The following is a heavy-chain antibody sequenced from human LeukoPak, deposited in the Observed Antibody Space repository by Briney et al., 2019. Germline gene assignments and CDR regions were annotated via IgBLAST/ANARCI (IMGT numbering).Heavy chain of an antibody. CDR1: GYTFTGYY. Sequence: ASVKVSCKASGYTFTGYYMHWVRQAPGQGLEWMGWINPNSGGTNYAQKFQGRVTMTRDTSISTAYMELSRLRSDDTAVYYCAKDRGSSGYDDAFDMWGQGTMVTVSS. D-gene: IGHD5-12*01. CDR2: INPNSGGT. J-gene: IGHJ3*02. CDR3: AKDRGSSGYDDAFDM. V-gene: IGHV1-2*02.